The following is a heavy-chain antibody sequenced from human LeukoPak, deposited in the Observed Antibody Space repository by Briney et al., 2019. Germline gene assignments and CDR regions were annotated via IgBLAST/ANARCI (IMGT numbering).Heavy chain of an antibody. J-gene: IGHJ6*03. CDR1: GFTFSSYS. Sequence: PGGSLRLSCAASGFTFSSYSMNWVRQAPGKGLEWVSSISSSSSNIYYADSVKGRFTISRDNSKNSLYLQMNSLRTEDTALYYCAKGGYSSSSYYYYYYMDVWGKGTTVTVSS. CDR2: ISSSSSNI. CDR3: AKGGYSSSSYYYYYYMDV. V-gene: IGHV3-21*04. D-gene: IGHD6-6*01.